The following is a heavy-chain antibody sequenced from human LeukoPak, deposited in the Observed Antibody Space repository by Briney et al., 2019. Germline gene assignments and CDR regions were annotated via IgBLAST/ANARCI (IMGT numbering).Heavy chain of an antibody. Sequence: SETLSLTCTVSGGSIGSYYWCWIRQPAGKGLEWIGRIYTSGSTNYNPSLKSRVTMSVDTSKNQFSLKLSSVTAADTAAYYCARDETISYCGGDCEPFAYWGQGTLVTVSS. J-gene: IGHJ4*02. CDR3: ARDETISYCGGDCEPFAY. CDR2: IYTSGST. CDR1: GGSIGSYY. V-gene: IGHV4-4*07. D-gene: IGHD2-21*01.